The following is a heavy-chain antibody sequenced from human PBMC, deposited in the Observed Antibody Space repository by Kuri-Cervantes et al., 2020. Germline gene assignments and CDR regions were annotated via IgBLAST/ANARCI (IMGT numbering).Heavy chain of an antibody. V-gene: IGHV1-46*01. Sequence: ASVKVSCKASGYTFTSYGISWVRQAPGQGLEWMGMIYPSGGTTTYAQKFQGRVTVTTDTSTSTVYMELTSLKYEDTAVYYCARLQVPRLERRDYWGQGTQVTVSS. CDR2: IYPSGGTT. D-gene: IGHD1-1*01. CDR1: GYTFTSYG. CDR3: ARLQVPRLERRDY. J-gene: IGHJ4*02.